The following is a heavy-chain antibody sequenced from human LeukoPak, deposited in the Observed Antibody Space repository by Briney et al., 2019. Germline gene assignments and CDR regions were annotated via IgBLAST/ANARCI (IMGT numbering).Heavy chain of an antibody. Sequence: GGSLRLSCAASGFTFSSYAMHWVRQAPGKGLEWVSYISSSSSTIYYADSVKGRFTISRDNAKNSLYLQMNSLRAEDTAVYYCARDRGEAVAGGGSWGQGTLVTVSS. D-gene: IGHD6-19*01. J-gene: IGHJ5*02. CDR3: ARDRGEAVAGGGS. CDR1: GFTFSSYA. V-gene: IGHV3-48*04. CDR2: ISSSSSTI.